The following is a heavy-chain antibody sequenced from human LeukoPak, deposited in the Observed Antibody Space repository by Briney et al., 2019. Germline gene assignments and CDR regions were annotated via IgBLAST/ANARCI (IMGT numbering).Heavy chain of an antibody. Sequence: SVTVSCTASGGTFSSYAISWVRQAPGQGLEWMGRIIPILGIANYAQKFQGRVTITADKSTSTAYIELSSLRSEDTAVYYCARGRRAAVAKNYYYGMDVWGQGTAVTVSS. J-gene: IGHJ6*02. CDR1: GGTFSSYA. D-gene: IGHD6-19*01. CDR2: IIPILGIA. V-gene: IGHV1-69*04. CDR3: ARGRRAAVAKNYYYGMDV.